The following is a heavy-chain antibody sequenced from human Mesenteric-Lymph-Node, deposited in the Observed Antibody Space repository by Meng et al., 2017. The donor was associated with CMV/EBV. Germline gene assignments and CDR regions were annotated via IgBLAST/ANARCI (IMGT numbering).Heavy chain of an antibody. Sequence: ASVKVSCKASGYTFTSHHVNWVRQAAGQGLEWMGWIDPNTGDTGCTQKFQGRVTMTENTSITTAYMELSGLTSDDTAVYYCARGGSGSYYLDYWGQGTLVTVSS. CDR3: ARGGSGSYYLDY. J-gene: IGHJ4*02. CDR1: GYTFTSHH. V-gene: IGHV1-8*01. CDR2: IDPNTGDT. D-gene: IGHD1-26*01.